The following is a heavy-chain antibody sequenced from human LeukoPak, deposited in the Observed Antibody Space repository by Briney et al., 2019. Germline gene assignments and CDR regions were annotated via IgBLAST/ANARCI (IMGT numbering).Heavy chain of an antibody. CDR2: ISYDGSHK. CDR1: GFTFSSFA. Sequence: GGSLRLSCAGSGFTFSSFAMHWVRQAPGKGLEWVAVISYDGSHKYYADSVKGRFTISRDNSKNTLYVQMNSLRTEDTAMYYCARGTGTRVAPYYFDHWGQGTLVTVSS. D-gene: IGHD1-1*01. J-gene: IGHJ4*02. V-gene: IGHV3-30-3*01. CDR3: ARGTGTRVAPYYFDH.